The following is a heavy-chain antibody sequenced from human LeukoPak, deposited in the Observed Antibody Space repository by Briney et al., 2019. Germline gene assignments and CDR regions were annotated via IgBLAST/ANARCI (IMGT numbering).Heavy chain of an antibody. Sequence: PGGSLKLSCTASGFTFSDYYMSWIRQAPGKGLEWVAVISYDGSNKYYAESVKGRFTISRDNSKNTVYLQMSSLRAEDTAVYYCAKDYTGYFGMDVWGQGTTVTVSS. CDR2: ISYDGSNK. V-gene: IGHV3-30*18. J-gene: IGHJ6*02. CDR3: AKDYTGYFGMDV. CDR1: GFTFSDYY.